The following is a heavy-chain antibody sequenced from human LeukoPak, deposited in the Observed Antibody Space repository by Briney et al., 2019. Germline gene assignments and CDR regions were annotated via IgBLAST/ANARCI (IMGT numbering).Heavy chain of an antibody. V-gene: IGHV3-23*01. J-gene: IGHJ4*02. CDR1: GFTFSSYA. D-gene: IGHD5-18*01. CDR3: AREGGGYSYGYYPFDY. CDR2: ISGSGGST. Sequence: GGSLRLSCAASGFTFSSYAMSWVRQAPGKGLEWVSAISGSGGSTYYADSVKGRFTISRDNAKNSLYLQMNSLRAEDTAVYYCAREGGGYSYGYYPFDYWGQGTLVTVSS.